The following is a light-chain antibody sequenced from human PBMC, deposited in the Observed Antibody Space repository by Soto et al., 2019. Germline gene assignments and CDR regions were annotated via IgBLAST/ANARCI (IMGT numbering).Light chain of an antibody. J-gene: IGKJ1*01. V-gene: IGKV3-20*01. Sequence: EIMLKQSPVTLSLSKVERATLSSMGRGSVSNNYLAWYQQKPGQARILLIGGATNVATSIQGRFSGSGSGTVFTLIISMLEAEDSAEYYCQQDGSSGTFGQGTMVDIK. CDR1: GSVSNNY. CDR3: QQDGSSGT. CDR2: GAT.